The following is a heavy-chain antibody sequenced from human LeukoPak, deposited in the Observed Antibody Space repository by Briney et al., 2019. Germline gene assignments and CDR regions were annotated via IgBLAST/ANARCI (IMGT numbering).Heavy chain of an antibody. CDR1: GFTFTSHA. Sequence: GSLRLSCAASGFTFTSHAMTWVRQAPGKGLEWVSGISASGGNTFYADAVKGRFTISRDNSKNTLYLQMNSLRADDTALYYCAKGGFNYPGYWGQGTLVTVSS. J-gene: IGHJ4*02. D-gene: IGHD5-18*01. CDR2: ISASGGNT. CDR3: AKGGFNYPGY. V-gene: IGHV3-23*01.